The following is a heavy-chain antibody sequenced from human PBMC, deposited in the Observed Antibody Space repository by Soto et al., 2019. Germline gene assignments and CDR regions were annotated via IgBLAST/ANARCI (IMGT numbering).Heavy chain of an antibody. Sequence: QVQLVQSGAEVKKPGASVKVSCKASGYPFINFYIHWVRLVHGQGLEWMGIVNPSGHISNYAARFQSRVTMTSDTSTSTVYMELSSLTSDDTAHYYCTAGPVTSFLHYWGQRTLVTVSS. CDR2: VNPSGHIS. D-gene: IGHD4-17*01. CDR3: TAGPVTSFLHY. V-gene: IGHV1-46*01. CDR1: GYPFINFY. J-gene: IGHJ4*02.